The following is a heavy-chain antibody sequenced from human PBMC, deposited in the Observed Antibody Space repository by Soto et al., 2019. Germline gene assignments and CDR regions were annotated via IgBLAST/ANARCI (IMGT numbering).Heavy chain of an antibody. D-gene: IGHD3-10*01. J-gene: IGHJ6*02. Sequence: ASVKVSCKASGYTFTGYFMQCVRQSPVQVLEWMGWINPNGGGTKYIQKFQGRVTMTRDTSIKTIYMELSRLTYDDTAVYYCARSIGFGEAYYFGMDVWGQGTTVTVSS. CDR1: GYTFTGYF. CDR3: ARSIGFGEAYYFGMDV. CDR2: INPNGGGT. V-gene: IGHV1-2*02.